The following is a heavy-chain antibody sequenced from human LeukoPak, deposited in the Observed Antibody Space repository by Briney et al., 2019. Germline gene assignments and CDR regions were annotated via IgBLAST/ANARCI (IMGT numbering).Heavy chain of an antibody. CDR3: ARSGYSYGYPI. CDR2: IYYSGST. D-gene: IGHD5-18*01. V-gene: IGHV4-39*07. J-gene: IGHJ4*02. Sequence: PSETLSLTCTVSGGSISSSSYYWGWIRQPPGKGLEWIGSIYYSGSTYYNPSLKSRVTISVDTSKNQFSLKLSSVTAADTAVYYCARSGYSYGYPIWGQGTLVTVSS. CDR1: GGSISSSSYY.